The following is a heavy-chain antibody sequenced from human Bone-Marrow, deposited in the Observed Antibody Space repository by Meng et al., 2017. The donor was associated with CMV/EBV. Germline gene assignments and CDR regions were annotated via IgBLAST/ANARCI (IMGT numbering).Heavy chain of an antibody. CDR3: ARELPWVTGMDV. CDR1: GFTFSTYA. Sequence: GESLKISCSASGFTFSTYAMGWVRQAPGKRLEWVSSITGSGGSTYYADSVKGRFTISRDNSKNTLYLQMNSLRAEDTAVYYCARELPWVTGMDVWGQGTTVTVSS. V-gene: IGHV3-23*01. J-gene: IGHJ6*02. CDR2: ITGSGGST. D-gene: IGHD2-21*01.